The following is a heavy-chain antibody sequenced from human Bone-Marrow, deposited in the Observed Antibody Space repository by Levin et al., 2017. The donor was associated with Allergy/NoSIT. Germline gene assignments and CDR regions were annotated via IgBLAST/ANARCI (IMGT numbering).Heavy chain of an antibody. CDR3: SRAHSRLDNSVFNYFDQ. CDR2: AWSDGSNE. D-gene: IGHD3-22*01. Sequence: PGGSLRLSCSVSGFTLTSYGIHWVRRSPGKGLEWVAVAWSDGSNEYYADSVKGRFTISRDNSRNTLFLQMNSLRAADTAVYYCSRAHSRLDNSVFNYFDQWGQGTLVTVSS. V-gene: IGHV3-33*01. CDR1: GFTLTSYG. J-gene: IGHJ4*02.